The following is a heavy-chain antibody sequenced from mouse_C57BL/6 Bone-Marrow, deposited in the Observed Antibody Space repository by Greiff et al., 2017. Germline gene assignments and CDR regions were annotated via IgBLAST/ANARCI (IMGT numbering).Heavy chain of an antibody. J-gene: IGHJ1*03. CDR2: IYPGDGST. CDR3: ARLEDDGSSGDWYLDV. CDR1: GYTFTSYD. D-gene: IGHD1-1*01. Sequence: VQLQQSGPELVKPGASVKLSCKASGYTFTSYDINWVKQRPGQGLEWIGWIYPGDGSTKYNEKFKGKATLTVDKSSSTAYMELHSLTSEDSAVYFCARLEDDGSSGDWYLDVWGKGTTVTVSS. V-gene: IGHV1-85*01.